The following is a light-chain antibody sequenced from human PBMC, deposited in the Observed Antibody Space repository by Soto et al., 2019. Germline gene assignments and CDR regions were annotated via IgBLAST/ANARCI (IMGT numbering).Light chain of an antibody. J-gene: IGKJ1*01. CDR2: GAS. CDR1: QSVRAAF. Sequence: LVLTQSPGTLSLSPGERGTLSCRASQSVRAAFLAWYQQKPGQAPRLLIYGASNRATGIPDRFSGSGSGTEFTLTISRLEPEDSAVYYCQQYNNWPLTFGQGTKV. CDR3: QQYNNWPLT. V-gene: IGKV3-20*01.